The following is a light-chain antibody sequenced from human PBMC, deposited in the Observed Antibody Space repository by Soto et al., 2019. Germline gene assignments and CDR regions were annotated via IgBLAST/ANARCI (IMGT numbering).Light chain of an antibody. J-gene: IGKJ1*01. CDR1: QSVSSN. CDR3: QQYNDWWT. CDR2: GAS. V-gene: IGKV3-15*01. Sequence: EILLTQSPATLSFPPVDRXTXSCRASQSVSSNLAWYQQRPGQAPRLLIYGASTRATGIPARFSGSGSGTEFTLTISSLQSEDFAVYYCQQYNDWWTFGQGTKVDIK.